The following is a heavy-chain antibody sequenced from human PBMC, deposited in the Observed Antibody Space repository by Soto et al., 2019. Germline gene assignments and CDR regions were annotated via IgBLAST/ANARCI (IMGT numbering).Heavy chain of an antibody. Sequence: QVQLVQSGAEVKKPGASVKVSCKASGYTFTSYYMHWVRQAPGQGLEWMGIINPIFGTANYAQKFQGRVTITADESTSTAYMELSSLRSEDTAVYYCARPGGSYLGRFDYWGQGTLVTVSS. CDR1: GYTFTSYY. J-gene: IGHJ4*02. CDR3: ARPGGSYLGRFDY. D-gene: IGHD1-26*01. V-gene: IGHV1-46*01. CDR2: INPIFGTA.